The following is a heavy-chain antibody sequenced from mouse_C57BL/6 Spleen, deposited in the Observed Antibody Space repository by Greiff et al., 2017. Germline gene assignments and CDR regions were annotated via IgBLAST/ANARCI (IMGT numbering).Heavy chain of an antibody. CDR2: ISSGSSTI. CDR1: GFPFSDYG. CDR3: ARELPFAY. V-gene: IGHV5-17*01. J-gene: IGHJ3*01. Sequence: EVQLVESGGGLVKPGGSLKLSCAASGFPFSDYGMHWVRQAPEKGLEWVAYISSGSSTIYYAATVKGRFTISRDNAKNTLFLQMTSLRSEDTAMYYCARELPFAYWGQGTLVTVSA.